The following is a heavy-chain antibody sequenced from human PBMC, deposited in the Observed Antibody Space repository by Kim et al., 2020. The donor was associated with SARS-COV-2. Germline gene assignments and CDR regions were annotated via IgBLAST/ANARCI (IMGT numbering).Heavy chain of an antibody. CDR3: ARDRDIVVVIAIFVDIDHAYGMDV. J-gene: IGHJ6*04. CDR1: GFTFSSYA. D-gene: IGHD2-21*01. V-gene: IGHV3-23*01. Sequence: GGSLRLSCAASGFTFSSYAMSWVRQAPGKGLEWVSAISGRGGSTYYAASVKGRFTISRDNAKNSLYLQMNSLRDEDTAVYYGARDRDIVVVIAIFVDIDHAYGMDVWGKGTTVPLSS. CDR2: ISGRGGST.